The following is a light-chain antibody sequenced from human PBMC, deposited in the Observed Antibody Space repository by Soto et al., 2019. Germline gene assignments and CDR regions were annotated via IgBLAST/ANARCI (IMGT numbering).Light chain of an antibody. CDR2: GAS. J-gene: IGKJ1*01. CDR1: QSVSSN. CDR3: QQYHNWRT. V-gene: IGKV3-15*01. Sequence: EIVMTQSPATLSVSPGERATLSCRASQSVSSNLGWYQQKPGQAPRLLIHGASTRAAGIPARFSGSGSGTELTITISSLQSEDFAVYYCQQYHNWRTFGQGTKVEIK.